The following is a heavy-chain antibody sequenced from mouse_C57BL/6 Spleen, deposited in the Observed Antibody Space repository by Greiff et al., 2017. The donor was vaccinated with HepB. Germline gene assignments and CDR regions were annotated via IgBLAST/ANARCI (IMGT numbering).Heavy chain of an antibody. J-gene: IGHJ4*01. CDR1: GYAFTNYL. V-gene: IGHV1-54*01. CDR2: INPGSGGT. CDR3: ARRYYGAMDY. D-gene: IGHD1-2*01. Sequence: VQLVESGAELVRPGTSVKVSCKASGYAFTNYLIEWVKQRPGQGLEWIGVINPGSGGTNYNEKFKGKATLTADKSSSTAYMQLSSLTSEDSAVYFCARRYYGAMDYWGQGTSVTVSS.